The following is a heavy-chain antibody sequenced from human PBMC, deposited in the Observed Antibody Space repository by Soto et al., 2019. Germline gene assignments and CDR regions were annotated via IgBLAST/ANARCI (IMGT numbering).Heavy chain of an antibody. CDR3: AKDPVGLELYYFFDY. V-gene: IGHV3-30*18. CDR1: GFTFSSYG. D-gene: IGHD1-7*01. J-gene: IGHJ4*02. CDR2: ISFDGSNK. Sequence: GGSLRLSCAASGFTFSSYGMHWVRQAPGKGLEWVAVISFDGSNKYYADSVKGRFTISRDNSKNTLYLQMNSLRAEDTAFYYCAKDPVGLELYYFFDYWGQGTLVTVSS.